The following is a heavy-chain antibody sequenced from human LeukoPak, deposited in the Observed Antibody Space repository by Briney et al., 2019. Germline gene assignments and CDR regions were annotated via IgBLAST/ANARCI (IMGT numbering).Heavy chain of an antibody. D-gene: IGHD4-17*01. CDR1: GFTFSSYA. CDR3: ATPPTVTRNY. J-gene: IGHJ4*02. V-gene: IGHV3-23*01. Sequence: GGSLRLSCVASGFTFSSYAMSWVRQAPGKGLEWVSSISGSGGRTHYTDSVKGRFTISRDNSKNTLYLQMNSLRAEDTAVYYCATPPTVTRNYWGQGTLVTVSS. CDR2: ISGSGGRT.